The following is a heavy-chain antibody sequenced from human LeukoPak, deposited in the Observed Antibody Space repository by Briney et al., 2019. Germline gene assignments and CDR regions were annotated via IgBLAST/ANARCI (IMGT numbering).Heavy chain of an antibody. J-gene: IGHJ3*02. CDR3: AKDTSYHAAWGAFDI. CDR1: GFTFDDYA. D-gene: IGHD3-16*01. V-gene: IGHV3-9*03. Sequence: PGRSLRLSCAASGFTFDDYAMHWVRQAPGKGLEGVSGISWNSGSIGYADSVKGRFTISRDNAKDSLYLQMNSLRAEDMALYYCAKDTSYHAAWGAFDIWGQGTMVTVSS. CDR2: ISWNSGSI.